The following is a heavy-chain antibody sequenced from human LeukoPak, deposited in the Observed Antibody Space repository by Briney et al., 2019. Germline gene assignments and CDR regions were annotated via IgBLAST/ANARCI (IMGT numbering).Heavy chain of an antibody. D-gene: IGHD1-26*01. CDR1: GFTFNSYS. J-gene: IGHJ4*02. V-gene: IGHV3-21*01. CDR3: ARDWGVPRATTDY. Sequence: GGSLRLSCAPSGFTFNSYSMNWVRQAPGKGLEWVSSISSSGSYIYYADSVKGRFTISRDNAKNSLYLQMNGLRAEDTAVYYCARDWGVPRATTDYWGQGTLVTVSS. CDR2: ISSSGSYI.